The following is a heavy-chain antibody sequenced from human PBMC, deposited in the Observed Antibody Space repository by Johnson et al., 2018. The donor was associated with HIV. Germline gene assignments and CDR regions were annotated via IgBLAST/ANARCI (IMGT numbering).Heavy chain of an antibody. D-gene: IGHD3-10*01. CDR2: IYSGGST. CDR3: AIDRFGSGRPNAFDL. J-gene: IGHJ3*01. Sequence: VQLVESGGGLVQPGGSLRLSCGVSGFTFSDHWMQWVRQAPGKGLEWVSVIYSGGSTYYADSVKGRFTISRDNSKNTLYLQMNSLRIEDTAVYYCAIDRFGSGRPNAFDLWGQGTMVTVSS. CDR1: GFTFSDHW. V-gene: IGHV3-66*02.